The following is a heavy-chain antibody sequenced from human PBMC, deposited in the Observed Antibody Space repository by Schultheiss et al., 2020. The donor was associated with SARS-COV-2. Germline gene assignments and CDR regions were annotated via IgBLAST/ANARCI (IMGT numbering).Heavy chain of an antibody. D-gene: IGHD5-12*01. CDR1: GGSISSGSYY. Sequence: SETLSLTCTVSGGSISSGSYYWSWIRQPAGKGLEWIGRIYTSGSTNYNPSLKSRVTISVDTSKNQFSLKLSSVTAADTAVYYCARGIVATMGDYWGQGTLVTVSS. CDR3: ARGIVATMGDY. J-gene: IGHJ4*02. V-gene: IGHV4-61*02. CDR2: IYTSGST.